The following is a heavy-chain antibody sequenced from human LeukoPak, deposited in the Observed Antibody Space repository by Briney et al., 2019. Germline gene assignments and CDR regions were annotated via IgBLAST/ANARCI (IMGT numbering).Heavy chain of an antibody. D-gene: IGHD3-9*01. Sequence: AGGSLRLSCAASGFTFSSYWMSWVRQAPGKGLEWVANIRQDGSEKYYVDSVKGRFTISRDNAKNSLYLQMNSLRAEDTAVYYCARDLDRDAFDIWGQGTMVTVSS. CDR3: ARDLDRDAFDI. CDR1: GFTFSSYW. J-gene: IGHJ3*02. V-gene: IGHV3-7*01. CDR2: IRQDGSEK.